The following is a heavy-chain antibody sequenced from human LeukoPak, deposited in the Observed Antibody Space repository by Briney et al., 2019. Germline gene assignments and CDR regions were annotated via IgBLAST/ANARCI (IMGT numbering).Heavy chain of an antibody. CDR1: GGTFSSYA. D-gene: IGHD6-13*01. CDR2: IIPILVIA. V-gene: IGHV1-69*04. Sequence: SVKVSCKASGGTFSSYAISWVRQAPGQGLEWMGRIIPILVIANYAQKFQGRVTINADKYTSTAYMELSSLRSEDTAVYYCARSHYSSSWGSWFDPWGQGTLVTVSS. J-gene: IGHJ5*02. CDR3: ARSHYSSSWGSWFDP.